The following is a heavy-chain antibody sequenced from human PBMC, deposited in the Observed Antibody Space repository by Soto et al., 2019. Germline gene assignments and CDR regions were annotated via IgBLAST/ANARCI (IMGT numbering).Heavy chain of an antibody. Sequence: PGGSLRLSCAASGFTFSSYAMSWVRQAPGKGLEWVSAISGSGGSTYYADSVKGRFTISRDNSKNTLYLQMNSLRAEDTAVYYCAKWSERCCYYYGMDVWGQGTTVPVSS. CDR2: ISGSGGST. CDR1: GFTFSSYA. D-gene: IGHD4-17*01. J-gene: IGHJ6*02. CDR3: AKWSERCCYYYGMDV. V-gene: IGHV3-23*01.